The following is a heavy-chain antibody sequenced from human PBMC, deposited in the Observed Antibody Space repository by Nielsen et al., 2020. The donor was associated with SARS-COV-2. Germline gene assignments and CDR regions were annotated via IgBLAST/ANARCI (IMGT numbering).Heavy chain of an antibody. CDR2: ISSTSTYI. Sequence: GESLKISCAASGFTFSDYSMNWVRQAPGKGLEWVSSISSTSTYIFYADSVKGRFTISRDSAKNSLYLQMNSLRAEDTAVYYCARATVTAGGDYWGQGTLVTVSS. CDR3: ARATVTAGGDY. V-gene: IGHV3-21*01. D-gene: IGHD2-21*02. CDR1: GFTFSDYS. J-gene: IGHJ4*02.